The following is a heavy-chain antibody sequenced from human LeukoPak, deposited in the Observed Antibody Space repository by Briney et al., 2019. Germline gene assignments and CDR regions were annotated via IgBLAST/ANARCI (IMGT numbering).Heavy chain of an antibody. Sequence: PSQTLSRTCTVSGGSISSGDYYWSWIRQPPGKGLEWIGYIYYSGSTYYNPSLKSRVTISVDTSKNQFSLKLSSVTAADTAVYYCARVVVVAATVVFDYWGQGTLVTVSS. V-gene: IGHV4-30-4*01. J-gene: IGHJ4*02. CDR3: ARVVVVAATVVFDY. CDR2: IYYSGST. CDR1: GGSISSGDYY. D-gene: IGHD2-15*01.